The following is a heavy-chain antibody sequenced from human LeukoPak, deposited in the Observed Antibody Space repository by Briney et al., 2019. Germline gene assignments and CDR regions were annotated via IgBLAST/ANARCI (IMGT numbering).Heavy chain of an antibody. D-gene: IGHD4-23*01. Sequence: RASVKVSCKASGGTFSSYAISWVRQAPGQGLEWMGRIIPILGIANYAQKFQGRVTITADKSTSTAYMELSSLRSEDTAVYYCARDPYGGNCDVDAFDIWGQGTMVTVSS. J-gene: IGHJ3*02. CDR3: ARDPYGGNCDVDAFDI. V-gene: IGHV1-69*04. CDR1: GGTFSSYA. CDR2: IIPILGIA.